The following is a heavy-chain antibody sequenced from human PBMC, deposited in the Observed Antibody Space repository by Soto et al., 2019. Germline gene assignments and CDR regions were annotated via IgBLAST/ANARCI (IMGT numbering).Heavy chain of an antibody. J-gene: IGHJ4*02. Sequence: PSETLSLTCTVSGGSIRGSSYYWGWIRQPPGKGLEWIASIYYTGSTFYNPSLKGRVTISVDTSKNQFSLNLNSVTAADTAIYYCETHPGSGSSNSWGPGTLVTVSS. CDR1: GGSIRGSSYY. CDR3: ETHPGSGSSNS. D-gene: IGHD6-6*01. V-gene: IGHV4-39*01. CDR2: IYYTGST.